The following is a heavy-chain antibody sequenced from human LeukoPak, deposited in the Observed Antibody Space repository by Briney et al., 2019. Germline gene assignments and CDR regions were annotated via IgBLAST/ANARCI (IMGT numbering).Heavy chain of an antibody. CDR1: GFTFSSYW. V-gene: IGHV3-7*01. CDR2: IKQDGSEK. CDR3: AKDEVVPGYYYTDV. J-gene: IGHJ6*03. Sequence: PGGSLRLSCAASGFTFSSYWMSWVRQAPGKGLEWVANIKQDGSEKYYVDEVKGRFTISRDNAKNSLYLQMNSLNAEDTAVYYCAKDEVVPGYYYTDVWGRGTTVTISS. D-gene: IGHD2-2*01.